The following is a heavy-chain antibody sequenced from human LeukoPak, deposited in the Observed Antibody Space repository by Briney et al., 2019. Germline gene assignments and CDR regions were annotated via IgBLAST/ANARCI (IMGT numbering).Heavy chain of an antibody. J-gene: IGHJ4*02. CDR3: AKDPLSLGRDGYNSPMFDY. Sequence: PGGSLRLSCAASGFTFDDYAMHWVRQAPGKGLEWVSLISGDGGSTYYADSVKGRFTISRDNSKNSPYLQMNSLRTEDTALYYCAKDPLSLGRDGYNSPMFDYWGQGTLVTVSS. V-gene: IGHV3-43*02. CDR1: GFTFDDYA. D-gene: IGHD5-24*01. CDR2: ISGDGGST.